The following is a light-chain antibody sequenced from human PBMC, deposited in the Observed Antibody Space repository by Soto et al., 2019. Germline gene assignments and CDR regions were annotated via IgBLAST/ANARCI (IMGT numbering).Light chain of an antibody. CDR3: QSYDSRPSTYV. Sequence: QSVLAQPPSVSGAPGQRVTISCTGGTSNIGAHYAVHWYQHLPGAAPRLLIYGNFNRPSGVPDRFSGSKSGTSASLAITGLQAEDEADYYCQSYDSRPSTYVFGTGTKVTVL. V-gene: IGLV1-40*01. CDR1: TSNIGAHYA. CDR2: GNF. J-gene: IGLJ1*01.